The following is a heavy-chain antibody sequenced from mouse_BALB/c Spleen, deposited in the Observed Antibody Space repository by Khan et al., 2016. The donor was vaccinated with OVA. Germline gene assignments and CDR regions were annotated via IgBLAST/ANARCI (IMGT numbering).Heavy chain of an antibody. Sequence: VQLQESGAELAKPGASVKMSCKASGYTFTSYWMHWIKQRPGQGLEWIGYINPSTGYTEYNQKFKDKATLTTDTSSSTAYMQLSSLTSEDSAVYYCERGGLYGIFPYWGQGILVIVSA. J-gene: IGHJ3*01. D-gene: IGHD2-1*01. CDR3: ERGGLYGIFPY. CDR1: GYTFTSYW. CDR2: INPSTGYT. V-gene: IGHV1-7*01.